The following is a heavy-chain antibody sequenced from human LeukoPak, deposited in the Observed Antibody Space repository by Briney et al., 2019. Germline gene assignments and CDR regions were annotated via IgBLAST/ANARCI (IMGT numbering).Heavy chain of an antibody. CDR2: IIPILGIA. CDR1: GGTFSSYA. D-gene: IGHD2-8*02. J-gene: IGHJ4*02. CDR3: ARDVSPGGVLIQYYFDY. Sequence: GASVKVSCKASGGTFSSYAISWVRQAPGQGLEWMGRIIPILGIANYAQKFQGRVTITADKSTSTAYMELSSLRSEDTAVYYCARDVSPGGVLIQYYFDYWGQGTLVTVSS. V-gene: IGHV1-69*04.